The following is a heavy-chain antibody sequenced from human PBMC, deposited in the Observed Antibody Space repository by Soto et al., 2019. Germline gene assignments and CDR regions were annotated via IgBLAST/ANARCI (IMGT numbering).Heavy chain of an antibody. D-gene: IGHD6-19*01. V-gene: IGHV1-3*01. CDR2: LNAGNGNT. J-gene: IGHJ4*02. CDR3: ARDRAVALFDY. CDR1: GYTFTSYA. Sequence: QVQLVQSGAEVKKPGASVKVSCKASGYTFTSYAMHWVRQAPGQRLERMGWLNAGNGNTKYSQKFQGRVTITRDTSASTAYMELSSLRSEDTAVYYCARDRAVALFDYWGQGTLVTVSS.